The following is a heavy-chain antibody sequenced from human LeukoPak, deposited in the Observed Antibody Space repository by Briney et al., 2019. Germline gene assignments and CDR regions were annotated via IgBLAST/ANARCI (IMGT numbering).Heavy chain of an antibody. V-gene: IGHV4-4*02. J-gene: IGHJ4*02. CDR3: ARSALDYVCHY. CDR1: GGSISSSNW. D-gene: IGHD3-16*01. Sequence: SETLSLTCAVSGGSISSSNWWSWVRQPPGKGLEWIGRIYTSGSTNYNPPLKSRVTISVDTSKNQFSLNLSSVTAADTAVYYCARSALDYVCHYWGQGTLVTVSS. CDR2: IYTSGST.